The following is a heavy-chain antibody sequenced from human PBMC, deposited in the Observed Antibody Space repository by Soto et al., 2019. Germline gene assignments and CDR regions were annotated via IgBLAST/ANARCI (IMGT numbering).Heavy chain of an antibody. Sequence: SETLSLTCAVYGGSFSGYYWSWIRQPPGKGLEWIGEINHSGSTNYNPSLKSRVTISVDTSKNQFSLKLSSVTAADTAVYYCARRYCSSTSCDREPNWFDPWSQGTLVTVSS. CDR1: GGSFSGYY. V-gene: IGHV4-34*01. CDR3: ARRYCSSTSCDREPNWFDP. D-gene: IGHD2-2*02. J-gene: IGHJ5*02. CDR2: INHSGST.